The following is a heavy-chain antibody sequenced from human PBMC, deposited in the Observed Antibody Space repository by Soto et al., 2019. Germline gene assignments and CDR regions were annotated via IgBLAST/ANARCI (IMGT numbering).Heavy chain of an antibody. D-gene: IGHD3-22*01. V-gene: IGHV3-33*01. Sequence: GGSLRLSCAASGFTFSRYGMHWVRQAPGKGLEWVALIWNDGIRKVYVDSVKGRFTISRDNSKNTLDLQMNSLRAEDTAVYYCARDDDYEANAFDYWGPGXLVTVYS. CDR3: ARDDDYEANAFDY. CDR2: IWNDGIRK. J-gene: IGHJ4*02. CDR1: GFTFSRYG.